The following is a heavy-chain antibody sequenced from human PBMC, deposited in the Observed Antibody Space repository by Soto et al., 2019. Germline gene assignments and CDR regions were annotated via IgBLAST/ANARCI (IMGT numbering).Heavy chain of an antibody. D-gene: IGHD3-10*01. Sequence: EVQLVESGGGLVKPGGSLRLSCAASGFTFSNAWMSWVRQAPGKGLEWVGRIKSKTDGGTTDYAAPVKGRFTISRDDSKNTLYLQMNSLKTEDTAMYYCWLMVRGDHDAFDIWGQGTMVTVSS. J-gene: IGHJ3*02. V-gene: IGHV3-15*01. CDR1: GFTFSNAW. CDR2: IKSKTDGGTT. CDR3: WLMVRGDHDAFDI.